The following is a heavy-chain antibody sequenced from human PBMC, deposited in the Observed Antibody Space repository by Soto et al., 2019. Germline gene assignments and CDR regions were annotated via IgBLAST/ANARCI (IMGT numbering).Heavy chain of an antibody. CDR2: IHHSGAF. CDR1: GGSINSGSYH. J-gene: IGHJ6*02. CDR3: AREDDGGDSLDD. Sequence: PSETLSLTCTVSGGSINSGSYHWTWIRQSPGRGLEWIGYIHHSGAFLYNPSFKSRLTISVDTSKNQFSLHLSSVTDADTAVYFCAREDDGGDSLDDWGQGTTVTVSS. V-gene: IGHV4-30-4*08. D-gene: IGHD2-21*02.